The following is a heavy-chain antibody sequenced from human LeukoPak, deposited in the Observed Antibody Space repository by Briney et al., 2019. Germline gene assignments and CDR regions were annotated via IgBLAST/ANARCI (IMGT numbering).Heavy chain of an antibody. CDR1: GGSISSYY. Sequence: SETLSLTCTVSGGSISSYYWSWIRQSPGRGLEWIGFIYYSGSNNYNPSLKGRLPIPVTTPKNQFSLRLSALTPTDPPYYYCARHSSDFWSGYYTNYYWVDVWGGGTTVTVCS. CDR2: IYYSGSN. J-gene: IGHJ6*02. V-gene: IGHV4-59*08. CDR3: ARHSSDFWSGYYTNYYWVDV. D-gene: IGHD3-3*01.